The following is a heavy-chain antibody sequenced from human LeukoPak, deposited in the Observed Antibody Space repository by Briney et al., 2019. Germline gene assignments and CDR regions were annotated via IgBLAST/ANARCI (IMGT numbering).Heavy chain of an antibody. CDR2: INHSGST. CDR1: GGSFSGYY. CDR3: ARHRKRGYYDIQFDP. Sequence: SETLSLTCAVYGGSFSGYYWSWIRQPPGKGLEWIGEINHSGSTNYNPSLKSRVTISLDTSKNQFSLKLSSVTAADTAVYYCARHRKRGYYDIQFDPWGQGTLVTVSS. J-gene: IGHJ5*02. D-gene: IGHD3-22*01. V-gene: IGHV4-34*01.